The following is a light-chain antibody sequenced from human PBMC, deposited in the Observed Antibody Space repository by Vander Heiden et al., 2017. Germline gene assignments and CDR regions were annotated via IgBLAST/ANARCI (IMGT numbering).Light chain of an antibody. CDR3: ASWDDSLSAVV. V-gene: IGLV1-47*01. CDR2: RNK. J-gene: IGLJ2*01. Sequence: SVLTQPPSASGTPGQRVPISCPGSSSNIGSNNECWYQQLAGTAPKLLIYRNKRRPSGVADRFSGSKSGTAASLAIRGVRAEDEADYYCASWDDSLSAVVFGGGTKLTVL. CDR1: SSNIGSNN.